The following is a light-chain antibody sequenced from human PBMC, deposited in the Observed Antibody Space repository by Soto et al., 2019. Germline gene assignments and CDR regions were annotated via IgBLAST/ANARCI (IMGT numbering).Light chain of an antibody. J-gene: IGKJ4*01. CDR3: QQYGSPLT. CDR2: GAS. V-gene: IGKV3-20*01. Sequence: EIVLTQSPGTVSLSPGERATLSCRASQSVSSNYLAWYQQKPGQAPRLLIYGASSRATCIPDRFSGSGSGTDFTLTITKLEPEDFAVYYCQQYGSPLTFGGGTKVEIK. CDR1: QSVSSNY.